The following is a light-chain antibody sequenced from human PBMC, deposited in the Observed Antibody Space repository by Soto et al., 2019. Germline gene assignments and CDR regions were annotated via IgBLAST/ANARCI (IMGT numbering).Light chain of an antibody. J-gene: IGKJ1*01. V-gene: IGKV3-15*01. CDR1: QSVGSK. CDR3: QQYNNWPRT. CDR2: GAS. Sequence: EIVMTQSPATLSVSPGERATLSCRASQSVGSKLAWYQQKPGQAPRLLMYGASTRATGIPARFSGSGSGTEFTLTINSLQSEDFAIYSCQQYNNWPRTFGQGTKVERK.